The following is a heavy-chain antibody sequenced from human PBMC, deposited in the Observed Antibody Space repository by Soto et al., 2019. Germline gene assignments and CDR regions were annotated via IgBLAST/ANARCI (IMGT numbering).Heavy chain of an antibody. D-gene: IGHD3-3*01. V-gene: IGHV3-23*01. CDR1: GFTFSSYA. CDR3: AKDYYDFWSGYYINGVWY. J-gene: IGHJ4*02. Sequence: VQLLESGGGLVQPGGSLRLSCAASGFTFSSYAMSWVRQAPGKGLEWVSAISGSGGSTYYADSVKGRFTISRDNSKNTLYLQMNSLRAEDTAVYYCAKDYYDFWSGYYINGVWYWGQGTLVTVSS. CDR2: ISGSGGST.